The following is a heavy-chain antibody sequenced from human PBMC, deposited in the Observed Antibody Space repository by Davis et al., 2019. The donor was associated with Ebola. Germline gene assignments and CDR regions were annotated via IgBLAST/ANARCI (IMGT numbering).Heavy chain of an antibody. CDR3: ARDESTSGPNAFDI. CDR1: GFTFSSYW. CDR2: INSDGSST. V-gene: IGHV3-74*01. J-gene: IGHJ3*02. Sequence: GESLKISCAASGFTFSSYWMHWVRQAPGKGLVWVSRINSDGSSTSYADSVKGRFTISRDNSKNTLYLQMNSLRAEDTAVYYCARDESTSGPNAFDIWGQGTMVTVSS.